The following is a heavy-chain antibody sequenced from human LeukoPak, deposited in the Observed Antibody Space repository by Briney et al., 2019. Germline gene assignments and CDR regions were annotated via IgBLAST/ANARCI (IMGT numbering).Heavy chain of an antibody. D-gene: IGHD5-12*01. J-gene: IGHJ3*02. V-gene: IGHV3-30*18. CDR3: AKAYRGYDWPDAFDI. CDR2: ISYDGSNK. CDR1: GFTFSSYG. Sequence: GGSLRLSCAASGFTFSSYGMHWVRQAPGKGLEWVAVISYDGSNKYYADSVKGRFTISRDNSKNTLYLQMNSLRAEDTAVYYCAKAYRGYDWPDAFDIWGQGTIVTVSS.